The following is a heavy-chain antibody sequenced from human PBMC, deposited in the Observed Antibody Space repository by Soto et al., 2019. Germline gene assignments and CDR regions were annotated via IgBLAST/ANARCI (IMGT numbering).Heavy chain of an antibody. Sequence: SGTLALSCTFCGGCVRIYDVSWIRQPPGKGLEWIGYIYYSGSTNYNPSLKSRVTISVDTSKNQFSLKLSSVTAADTAVYYCATNCGGDCYSPPAVMVPLGSWGQGPLVTVSS. J-gene: IGHJ4*02. CDR1: GGCVRIYD. D-gene: IGHD2-21*01. CDR3: ATNCGGDCYSPPAVMVPLGS. V-gene: IGHV4-59*02. CDR2: IYYSGST.